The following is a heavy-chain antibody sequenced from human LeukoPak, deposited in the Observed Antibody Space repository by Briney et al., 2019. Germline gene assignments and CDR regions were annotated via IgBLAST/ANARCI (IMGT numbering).Heavy chain of an antibody. D-gene: IGHD1-26*01. CDR1: GFTFSSHA. CDR3: ARDGETIVGATTFCDY. Sequence: GGSLRLSCAASGFTFSSHAMNWVRQTPGKGREWVSSIGGIGASTYYADSVKGRFTISRDNSKNTLYLQMNSLRVEDTAVYYCARDGETIVGATTFCDYWGQGTLVTVSS. V-gene: IGHV3-23*01. CDR2: IGGIGAST. J-gene: IGHJ4*02.